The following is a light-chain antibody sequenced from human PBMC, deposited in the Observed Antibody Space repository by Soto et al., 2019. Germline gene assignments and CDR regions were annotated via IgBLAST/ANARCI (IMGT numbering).Light chain of an antibody. V-gene: IGKV1-5*01. J-gene: IGKJ4*01. CDR1: QSIKNW. Sequence: DIQMTQSPSTLSASVGDRVTITCRASQSIKNWLAWYQQKPGTAPKFLIYDASTLESGVPSTFSGSGSGTEFTLTISSLQADDFATYFCQQYDDYPLTFGGGTKVDIK. CDR2: DAS. CDR3: QQYDDYPLT.